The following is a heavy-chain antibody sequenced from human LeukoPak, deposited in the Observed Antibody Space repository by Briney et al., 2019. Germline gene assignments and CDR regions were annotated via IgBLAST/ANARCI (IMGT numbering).Heavy chain of an antibody. CDR1: GFSRSASGVG. V-gene: IGHV2-5*02. CDR3: AYRWNGFDP. J-gene: IGHJ5*02. D-gene: IGHD2-8*01. CDR2: IYWDDDK. Sequence: SGPTLVNPTQTLTLTCSLSGFSRSASGVGVGWIRQPPGKALEWLALIYWDDDKRYSPSLKSRLTITKDTSKNQVVLTMTNMDPVDAATYYCAYRWNGFDPWGQGTLVTVSS.